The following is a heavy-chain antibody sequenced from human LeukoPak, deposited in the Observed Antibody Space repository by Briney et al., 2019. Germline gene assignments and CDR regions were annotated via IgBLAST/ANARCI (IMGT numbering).Heavy chain of an antibody. V-gene: IGHV3-48*03. Sequence: PGGSLRLSCAASGFTFSSYEMNWVRQAPGKGLEWVSYISSSGSTIYYADSVKGRFTISRDNAKNSLYLQMNSLRAEDTAVYYCARDLFDSYYYYMDVWGKGTTVTVSS. D-gene: IGHD3-3*01. CDR1: GFTFSSYE. J-gene: IGHJ6*03. CDR3: ARDLFDSYYYYMDV. CDR2: ISSSGSTI.